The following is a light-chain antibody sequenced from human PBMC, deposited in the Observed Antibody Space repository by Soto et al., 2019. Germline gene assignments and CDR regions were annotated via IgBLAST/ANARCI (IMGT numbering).Light chain of an antibody. V-gene: IGKV3-20*01. J-gene: IGKJ1*01. CDR1: QSVYNN. CDR2: GAS. CDR3: QQYGSSPRT. Sequence: EIELTQSPAPLSLSPGETATLSCRASQSVYNNLAWYQQKPGQAPRLLIYGASTRATGIPARFSGSGSGTDCTLTISRLEPEDVAVYYCQQYGSSPRTLGQGTKVDIK.